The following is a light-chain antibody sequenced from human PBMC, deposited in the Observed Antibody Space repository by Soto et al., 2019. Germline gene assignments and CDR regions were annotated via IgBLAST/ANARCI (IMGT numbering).Light chain of an antibody. Sequence: EIVLTHSPGTLSLYPGEIATLSCRASQSVTSNYIAWYQQKPGQAPRLLIYRASTRATGIPDRFSGSGSGTDFTLIISRLEPEDFAVYHCQQYGSSPWTFGQGTKVDI. CDR3: QQYGSSPWT. CDR1: QSVTSNY. J-gene: IGKJ1*01. V-gene: IGKV3-20*01. CDR2: RAS.